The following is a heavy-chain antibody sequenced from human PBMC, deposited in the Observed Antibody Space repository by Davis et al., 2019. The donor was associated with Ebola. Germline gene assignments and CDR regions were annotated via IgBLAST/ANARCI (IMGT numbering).Heavy chain of an antibody. J-gene: IGHJ6*02. D-gene: IGHD3-10*01. V-gene: IGHV3-23*01. Sequence: GESLKISCAASFSSYAMSWVRQAPGKGLEWVSAISGSGGSTYYADSVKGRFTISRDNSKNSLYLQMNSLRAEDTAVYYCARRSGGFGGQGTTVTVSS. CDR1: FSSYA. CDR3: ARRSGGF. CDR2: ISGSGGST.